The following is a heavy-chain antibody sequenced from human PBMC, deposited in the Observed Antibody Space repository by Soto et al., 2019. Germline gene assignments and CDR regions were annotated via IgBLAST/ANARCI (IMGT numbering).Heavy chain of an antibody. J-gene: IGHJ3*02. CDR2: IGTAGDT. D-gene: IGHD2-15*01. Sequence: AGGSLRLSCAASGFTFSSYDMHWVRQATGKGLEWVSAIGTAGDTYYPGSVKGRFTISRENAKNSLYLQMNSLRAGDTAVYYFAREGVSCSGGSCYHAFDIWGQGTMVTVSS. V-gene: IGHV3-13*01. CDR3: AREGVSCSGGSCYHAFDI. CDR1: GFTFSSYD.